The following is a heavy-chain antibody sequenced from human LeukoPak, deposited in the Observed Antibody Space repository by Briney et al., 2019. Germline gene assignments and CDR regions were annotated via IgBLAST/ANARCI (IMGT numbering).Heavy chain of an antibody. CDR3: AKTNAPYSGSWDNSPGAFDI. V-gene: IGHV3-23*01. J-gene: IGHJ3*02. Sequence: GGSLRLSCAASGFTFSSYGLSWVRQAPGKGLEWVSSFSGSGSRTYYADSVKGRFTVSRDNSKNTLYLQMSSLRAEDTAVYYCAKTNAPYSGSWDNSPGAFDIWGQGTMVTVSS. CDR2: FSGSGSRT. D-gene: IGHD6-13*01. CDR1: GFTFSSYG.